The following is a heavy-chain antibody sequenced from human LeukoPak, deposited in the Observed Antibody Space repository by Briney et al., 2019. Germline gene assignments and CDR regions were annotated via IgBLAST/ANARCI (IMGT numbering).Heavy chain of an antibody. Sequence: SETLSLTCTVPGGSISSSSYYWGWIRQPPGKGLEWIGSIYYSGSTYYNPSLKSRVTISVDTSKNQFSLKLSSVTAADTAVYYCARDGVGATGWFDPWGQGTLVTVSS. D-gene: IGHD1-26*01. J-gene: IGHJ5*02. CDR2: IYYSGST. CDR1: GGSISSSSYY. CDR3: ARDGVGATGWFDP. V-gene: IGHV4-39*07.